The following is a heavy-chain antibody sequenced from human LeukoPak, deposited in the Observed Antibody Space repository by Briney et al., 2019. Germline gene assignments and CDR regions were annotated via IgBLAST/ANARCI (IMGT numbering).Heavy chain of an antibody. CDR2: ISNSGSYT. V-gene: IGHV3-11*06. D-gene: IGHD4-23*01. J-gene: IGHJ4*02. CDR1: GFTFSDEY. CDR3: ARDLRPTVVTPLGY. Sequence: PGGSLRLSCAASGFTFSDEYMSWIRQARGKGLEWVSYISNSGSYTNYADSVKGRFTISRDNAKNSLYLQMNSLRAEDTAVYYCARDLRPTVVTPLGYWGQGTLVTVSS.